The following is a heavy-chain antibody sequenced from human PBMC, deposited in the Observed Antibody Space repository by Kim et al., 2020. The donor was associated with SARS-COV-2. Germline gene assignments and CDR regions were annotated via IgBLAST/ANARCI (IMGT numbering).Heavy chain of an antibody. J-gene: IGHJ6*02. CDR1: GYSFTSYW. CDR3: ARQAYYDFWSGYHTPYYYYYGMDV. V-gene: IGHV5-10-1*01. Sequence: GESLKISCKGSGYSFTSYWISWVRQMPGKGLEWMGRIDPSDSYTNYSPSFQGHVTISADKSISTAYLQWSSLKASDTAMYYCARQAYYDFWSGYHTPYYYYYGMDVWGQGTTVTVSS. CDR2: IDPSDSYT. D-gene: IGHD3-3*01.